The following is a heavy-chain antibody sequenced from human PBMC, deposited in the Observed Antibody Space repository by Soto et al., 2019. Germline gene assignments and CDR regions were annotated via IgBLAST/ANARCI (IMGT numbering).Heavy chain of an antibody. J-gene: IGHJ3*02. V-gene: IGHV3-33*01. Sequence: PGGSLRRSCAASGFTFSSYGMHWVRQAPGKGLEWVAVIWYDGSNKYYADSVKGRFTISRDNSKNTLYLQMNSLRAEDTAVYYCAREILKAKAFDIWGQGTMVTVSS. CDR3: AREILKAKAFDI. CDR2: IWYDGSNK. CDR1: GFTFSSYG.